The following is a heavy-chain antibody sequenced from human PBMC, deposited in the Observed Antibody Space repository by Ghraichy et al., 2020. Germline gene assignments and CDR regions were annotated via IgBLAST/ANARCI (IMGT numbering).Heavy chain of an antibody. D-gene: IGHD3-3*01. CDR3: AKSYPILEWLCWFDY. CDR1: GFTFSSYA. Sequence: GGSLRLSCAASGFTFSSYAMSWVRQTPGKGLEWVSAISASGGSTDYADSVKGRFTTSRDNSKNTLHLQMSSLTAEDTAVYYFAKSYPILEWLCWFDYWGQGTQVTVSS. CDR2: ISASGGST. V-gene: IGHV3-23*01. J-gene: IGHJ4*02.